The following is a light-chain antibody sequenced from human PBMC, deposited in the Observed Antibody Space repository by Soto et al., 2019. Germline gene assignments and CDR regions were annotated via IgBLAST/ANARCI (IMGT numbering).Light chain of an antibody. CDR2: WAS. V-gene: IGKV4-1*01. CDR3: QQYYNTPVT. Sequence: EIVLTQSPGTLSLSPGERATLSCRASQSVNSNYLAWYQQKPGQPPKLLISWASTRESGVPDRFSGGGSGTDFTLTISSLQAEDVAVYYCQQYYNTPVTFGQGTKVEVK. CDR1: QSVNSNY. J-gene: IGKJ1*01.